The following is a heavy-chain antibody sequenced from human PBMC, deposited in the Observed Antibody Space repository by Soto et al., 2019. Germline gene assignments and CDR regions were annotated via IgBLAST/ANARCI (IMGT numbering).Heavy chain of an antibody. CDR2: ISYDGSNK. CDR3: ARDGGYSYGPNTIDY. Sequence: PGGSLRLSCAASGFTFSSYAMHWVRQAPGKGLEWVAVISYDGSNKYYADSVKGRFTISRDNSKNTLYLQMNSLRAEDTAVYYCARDGGYSYGPNTIDYWGQGTLVTVSS. CDR1: GFTFSSYA. J-gene: IGHJ4*02. D-gene: IGHD5-18*01. V-gene: IGHV3-30-3*01.